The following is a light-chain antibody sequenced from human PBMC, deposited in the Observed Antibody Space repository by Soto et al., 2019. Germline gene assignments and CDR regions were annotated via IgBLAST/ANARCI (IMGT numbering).Light chain of an antibody. J-gene: IGKJ2*01. CDR1: QILVHSDGNTY. V-gene: IGKV2-24*01. CDR2: MIS. CDR3: MQATQAYT. Sequence: DIVMTQTPLSSPVTLGQPASISCRSSQILVHSDGNTYLSWLQQRPGQPPRLLIYMISNRFSGVPDRFSGSGAETDFTLKISRVEAEDVGVYYCMQATQAYTFGQGTKLEIK.